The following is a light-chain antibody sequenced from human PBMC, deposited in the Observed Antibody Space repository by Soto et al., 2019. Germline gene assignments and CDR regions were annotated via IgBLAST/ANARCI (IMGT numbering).Light chain of an antibody. CDR1: QSVSSSF. CDR2: GAS. CDR3: HQYDSSPRT. Sequence: EIVLTQSPGTLSLSPGERATLSCRAGQSVSSSFLAWFQQKPGQAPRLLIYGASSRATGIPDRFSGSGSGKDFTLTISRLEPEEFAVYYCHQYDSSPRTFGQGTKLEIK. J-gene: IGKJ2*01. V-gene: IGKV3-20*01.